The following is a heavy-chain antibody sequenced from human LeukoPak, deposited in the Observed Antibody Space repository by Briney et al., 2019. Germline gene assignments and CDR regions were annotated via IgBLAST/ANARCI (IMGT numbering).Heavy chain of an antibody. CDR1: GFTFSSYW. CDR2: IKQDGSQK. CDR3: ARGVPYASWSGPHYSDY. J-gene: IGHJ4*02. Sequence: GGSLRLSCAASGFTFSSYWMSWVRQAPGKGPEWVADIKQDGSQKYYVGSVKGRFSISRDNAKNSLYLQMNSLRAEDTAVYYCARGVPYASWSGPHYSDYWGQGTLVTVSS. V-gene: IGHV3-7*01. D-gene: IGHD3-3*01.